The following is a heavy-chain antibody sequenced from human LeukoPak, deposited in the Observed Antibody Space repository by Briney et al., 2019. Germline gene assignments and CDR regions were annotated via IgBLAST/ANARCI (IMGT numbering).Heavy chain of an antibody. Sequence: GGSLRLSCAASGFTFSNYWMHWVRQVPGKGLVWVSRINVDGSVKSYADSVKGRFTISRDNAKNTVSLQMNSLRAEDTAVYYCVRDIILVDSPGDALDSWGQGALVTVSS. CDR2: INVDGSVK. V-gene: IGHV3-74*01. J-gene: IGHJ4*02. D-gene: IGHD2-15*01. CDR1: GFTFSNYW. CDR3: VRDIILVDSPGDALDS.